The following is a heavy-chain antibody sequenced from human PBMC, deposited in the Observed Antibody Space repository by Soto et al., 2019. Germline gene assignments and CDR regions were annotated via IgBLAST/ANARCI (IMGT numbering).Heavy chain of an antibody. CDR2: FDPEDGET. V-gene: IGHV1-24*01. D-gene: IGHD6-13*01. Sequence: QVQLVQSGAEVKKPGASVKVSCKVSGYTLTELSMHWVRQAPGKGLEWMGGFDPEDGETIYAQKFQGRVTMTEDTSTDTAYMELSSLRSEDTAVYYCATAASLPGVIAVAGTVHWFDPWGQGTLVTVSS. J-gene: IGHJ5*02. CDR3: ATAASLPGVIAVAGTVHWFDP. CDR1: GYTLTELS.